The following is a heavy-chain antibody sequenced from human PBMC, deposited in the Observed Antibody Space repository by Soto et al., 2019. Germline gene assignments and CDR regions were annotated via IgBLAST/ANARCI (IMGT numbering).Heavy chain of an antibody. Sequence: SETLSLTCTVSGGSVSSGSYYWSWIRQPPGKGLEWIGYIYYSGSTNYNPSLKSRVTISVDTSKNQFSLKLSSVTAADTAVYYCARDQSSSPYYYYYGMDAWGQGTTVTVSS. CDR2: IYYSGST. D-gene: IGHD3-10*01. CDR3: ARDQSSSPYYYYYGMDA. CDR1: GGSVSSGSYY. J-gene: IGHJ6*02. V-gene: IGHV4-61*01.